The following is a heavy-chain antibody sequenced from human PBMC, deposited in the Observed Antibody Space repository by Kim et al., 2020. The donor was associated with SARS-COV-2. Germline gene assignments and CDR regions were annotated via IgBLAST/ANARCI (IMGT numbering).Heavy chain of an antibody. CDR1: GDSVSSNSAA. D-gene: IGHD1-26*01. V-gene: IGHV6-1*01. CDR2: TYYRSKWYN. Sequence: SQTLSLTCAISGDSVSSNSAAWNWIRQSPSRGLEWLGRTYYRSKWYNDYAVSVKSRITINPDTSKNQFSLQLNSVTPEDTAVYYCARDRSGSYSMYYYYYYGMDVWGQGTTVTVSS. J-gene: IGHJ6*02. CDR3: ARDRSGSYSMYYYYYYGMDV.